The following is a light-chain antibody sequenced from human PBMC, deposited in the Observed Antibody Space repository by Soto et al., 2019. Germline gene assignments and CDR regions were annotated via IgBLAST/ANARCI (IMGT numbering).Light chain of an antibody. Sequence: QSALTQPASVSGSPGQSITISCTGSSSDVGAYTSVSWYQQHPGKAPKLMIYEVSNRPSGVSRRFSGSKSGNTASLTSSGLQAEDEAHYYCSSYTSDNRDYVFGTGTKVTVL. CDR3: SSYTSDNRDYV. CDR2: EVS. J-gene: IGLJ1*01. V-gene: IGLV2-14*01. CDR1: SSDVGAYTS.